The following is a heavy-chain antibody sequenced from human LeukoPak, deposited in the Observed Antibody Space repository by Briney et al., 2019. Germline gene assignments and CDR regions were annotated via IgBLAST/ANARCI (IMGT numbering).Heavy chain of an antibody. CDR2: ISSSGSTI. Sequence: GGSLRLSCAASGFTFSSYEMNWVRQAPGKVLEWVSYISSSGSTIYYADSVKGRFTISRDNAKNSLYLQMNSLRAEDTAVYYCARAASSGWYRSGEGYFQHWGQGTLVTVSS. CDR1: GFTFSSYE. D-gene: IGHD6-19*01. J-gene: IGHJ1*01. V-gene: IGHV3-48*03. CDR3: ARAASSGWYRSGEGYFQH.